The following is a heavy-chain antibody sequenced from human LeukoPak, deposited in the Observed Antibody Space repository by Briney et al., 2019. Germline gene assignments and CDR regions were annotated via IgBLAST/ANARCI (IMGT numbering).Heavy chain of an antibody. D-gene: IGHD5-12*01. J-gene: IGHJ4*02. CDR2: ISAYNGNT. Sequence: ASVKVSCKASGYTFTSYGISWVRQAPGQGFEWMGWISAYNGNTNYAQKLQGRVTMTTDTSTSTAYMELRGLRSDDTAVYYCARDIKWISGGIGGDYWGQGTLVTVSS. CDR3: ARDIKWISGGIGGDY. CDR1: GYTFTSYG. V-gene: IGHV1-18*01.